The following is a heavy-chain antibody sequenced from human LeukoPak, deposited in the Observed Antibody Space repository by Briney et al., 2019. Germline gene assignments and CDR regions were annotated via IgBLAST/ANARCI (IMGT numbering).Heavy chain of an antibody. Sequence: PGGSLRLSCAASGFTVSNNYMSWVRQAPGKGLEWVSIIYSGGGAYYADSVKGRFTTSRDDSKNTLYLQMNSLRAEDTAVYFCARGASGGYWGQGTLVTVSS. CDR2: IYSGGGA. J-gene: IGHJ4*02. D-gene: IGHD6-25*01. V-gene: IGHV3-66*01. CDR3: ARGASGGY. CDR1: GFTVSNNY.